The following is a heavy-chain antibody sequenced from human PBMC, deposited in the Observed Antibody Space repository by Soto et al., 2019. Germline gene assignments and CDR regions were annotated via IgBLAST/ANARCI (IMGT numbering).Heavy chain of an antibody. CDR1: GGTFSSYA. Sequence: QVQLVQSGAEVKKPVSLVKVSCKASGGTFSSYAISWVRQAPGQGLEWMGGIIPIFGTANYAQKFQGRVTITADKSTSTAYMELSRLRSEDTAVYYCARDAKGVGIWSVWGQGTTVTVSS. CDR2: IIPIFGTA. D-gene: IGHD2-8*01. J-gene: IGHJ6*02. V-gene: IGHV1-69*06. CDR3: ARDAKGVGIWSV.